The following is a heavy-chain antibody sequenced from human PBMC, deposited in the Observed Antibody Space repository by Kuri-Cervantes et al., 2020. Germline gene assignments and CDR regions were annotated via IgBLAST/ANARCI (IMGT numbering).Heavy chain of an antibody. J-gene: IGHJ4*02. CDR2: IYYSGST. CDR3: ARSGYSYGYTAPFDY. D-gene: IGHD5-18*01. Sequence: LRLSCAVYGGSFSGYYWSWIRQPPGKGLEWIGYIYYSGSTYYNPSLKSRVTISVDTSKNQFSLKLSSVTAADTAVYYCARSGYSYGYTAPFDYWGQGTLVTVSS. V-gene: IGHV4-30-4*08. CDR1: GGSFSGYY.